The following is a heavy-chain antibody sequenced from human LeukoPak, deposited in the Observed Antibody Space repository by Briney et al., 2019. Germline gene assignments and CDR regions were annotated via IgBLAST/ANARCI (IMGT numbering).Heavy chain of an antibody. V-gene: IGHV3-21*01. CDR3: ARDKPFGGLGSHFDY. J-gene: IGHJ4*02. CDR1: GFTFSSYS. Sequence: GGSLRLSCAASGFTFSSYSMNWVRQAPGKGLEWVSSISSSSSYIYYADSVKGRFTISRDNADNSMYLQMNSLRVEDTAIYFCARDKPFGGLGSHFDYWGQGILVTVSS. D-gene: IGHD3-10*01. CDR2: ISSSSSYI.